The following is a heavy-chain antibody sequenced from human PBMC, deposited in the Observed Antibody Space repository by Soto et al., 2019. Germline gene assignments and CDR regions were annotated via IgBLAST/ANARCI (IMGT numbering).Heavy chain of an antibody. Sequence: EVQLVESGGGLIQPGGSLRLSCSASGFTFTSYSMHWVRQAPGKGLVWVSHTNVDGAHTSYVDSVRGRFIISRDNAKNTLSLQMNSLRTEDTAVYYCARDLNWNLFDYWGQGIQVTVSS. CDR1: GFTFTSYS. V-gene: IGHV3-74*01. D-gene: IGHD1-20*01. CDR2: TNVDGAHT. CDR3: ARDLNWNLFDY. J-gene: IGHJ4*02.